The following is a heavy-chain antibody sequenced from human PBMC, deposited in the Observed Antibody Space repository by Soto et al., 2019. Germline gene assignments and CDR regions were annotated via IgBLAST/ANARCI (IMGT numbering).Heavy chain of an antibody. Sequence: SETLSLTCSVSGDSISNLDYFWAWIRQPPGQALEYIGYIYKSATTYYNPSFESRVAISVDTSKSQFSLNVTSVTAADTAVYFCARGRYCLTGRCFPNWFDSWGQGTLVTVSS. D-gene: IGHD7-27*01. V-gene: IGHV4-30-4*01. CDR3: ARGRYCLTGRCFPNWFDS. CDR2: IYKSATT. CDR1: GDSISNLDYF. J-gene: IGHJ5*01.